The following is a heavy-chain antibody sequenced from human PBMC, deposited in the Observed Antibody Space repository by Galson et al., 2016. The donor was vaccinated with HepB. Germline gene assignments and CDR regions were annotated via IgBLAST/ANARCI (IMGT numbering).Heavy chain of an antibody. Sequence: CAVSGFNFSTYWMNWVRQAPGEGLVWVSRINGDGSTTNYVDSVKGRFTISRDNAENTLYLQMDSLRVDDTAAYYCARMNYYGSGSPIDHWGQGSLVTVSS. D-gene: IGHD3-10*01. CDR3: ARMNYYGSGSPIDH. CDR2: INGDGSTT. J-gene: IGHJ4*02. CDR1: GFNFSTYW. V-gene: IGHV3-74*01.